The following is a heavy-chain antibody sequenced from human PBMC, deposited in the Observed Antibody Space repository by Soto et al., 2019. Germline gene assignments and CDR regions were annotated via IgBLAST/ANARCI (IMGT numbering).Heavy chain of an antibody. J-gene: IGHJ5*02. V-gene: IGHV4-59*01. Sequence: SETLSLTCTVSGGSISSYYWSWIRQPPGKGLEWIGYIYYSGSTNYNPSLKSRVTISVDTSKNQFSLKLSSVTAADTAVYYCARGRYSSSSKGWFDPWGQGTLVTVSS. CDR3: ARGRYSSSSKGWFDP. CDR1: GGSISSYY. CDR2: IYYSGST. D-gene: IGHD6-6*01.